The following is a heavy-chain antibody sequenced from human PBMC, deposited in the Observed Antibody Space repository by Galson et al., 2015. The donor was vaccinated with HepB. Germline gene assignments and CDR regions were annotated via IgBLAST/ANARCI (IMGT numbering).Heavy chain of an antibody. D-gene: IGHD3-22*01. CDR3: ARDQRPNWGFAMIVVACGY. V-gene: IGHV1-18*01. Sequence: SVKVSCKASGYTFTSYGISWVRQAPGHGLEWMGWISAYNGNTNYAQKLQGRVTMTTDTSTSTAYMELRSLRSDDTAVYYCARDQRPNWGFAMIVVACGYWGQGTLVTVSS. J-gene: IGHJ4*02. CDR1: GYTFTSYG. CDR2: ISAYNGNT.